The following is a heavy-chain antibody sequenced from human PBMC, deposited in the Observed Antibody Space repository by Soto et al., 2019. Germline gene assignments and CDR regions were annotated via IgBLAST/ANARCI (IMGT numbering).Heavy chain of an antibody. Sequence: PSETLSLTCSVNGDSINSDSVYWSWIRQSPGKGLEYIGYITYNGRTFYNPSLKSRVTMSVDTPKNQFSLEVRSVTAADTAVYYCARERQVGPPSGRFDPCGQGTLVTVSS. CDR2: ITYNGRT. V-gene: IGHV4-30-4*01. CDR1: GDSINSDSVY. CDR3: ARERQVGPPSGRFDP. J-gene: IGHJ5*02.